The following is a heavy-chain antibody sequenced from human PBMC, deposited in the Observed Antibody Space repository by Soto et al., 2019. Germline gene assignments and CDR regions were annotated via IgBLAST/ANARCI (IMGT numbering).Heavy chain of an antibody. CDR3: AREMVEYQLPDYYYYGMDV. V-gene: IGHV3-30-3*01. CDR1: GFTFSRYA. CDR2: ISYDGSNK. D-gene: IGHD2-2*01. Sequence: GGSLRLSCAASGFTFSRYAMHWVRQAPGKVLEWVAVISYDGSNKYYANSVKGRFIISRDNSKNTLYLQMNSLRAEDTAVYYCAREMVEYQLPDYYYYGMDVWGQGTTVTVSS. J-gene: IGHJ6*02.